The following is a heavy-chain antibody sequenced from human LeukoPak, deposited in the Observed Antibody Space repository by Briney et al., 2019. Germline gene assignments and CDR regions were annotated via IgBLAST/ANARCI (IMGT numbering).Heavy chain of an antibody. Sequence: GGSLRLSCAASGFTFSSYGMHWVRQAPGKGLEWVAFIRYDGSNKYHADSVKGRFTISRDNSKNTLYLQMNSLRAEDTAVYYCAKDVSSSGSTSFSSYYYYYYMDVWGKGTTVTVSS. CDR1: GFTFSSYG. CDR3: AKDVSSSGSTSFSSYYYYYYMDV. V-gene: IGHV3-30*02. J-gene: IGHJ6*03. CDR2: IRYDGSNK. D-gene: IGHD2-2*01.